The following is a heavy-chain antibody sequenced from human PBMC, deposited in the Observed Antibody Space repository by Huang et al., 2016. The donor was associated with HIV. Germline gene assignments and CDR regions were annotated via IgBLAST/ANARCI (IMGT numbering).Heavy chain of an antibody. J-gene: IGHJ4*02. D-gene: IGHD1-26*01. CDR3: ARDEGSGSPDY. V-gene: IGHV1-8*03. CDR2: MNTNSGNT. Sequence: QVQLVQSGAEVKKPGASVKFACKASGYTFTNCDINWVRQATGQGIEWMGGMNTNSGNTGYAQKFQGRVTITRNTSISTAYMELSSMRSEDTAVYYCARDEGSGSPDYWGQGTLVTVSS. CDR1: GYTFTNCD.